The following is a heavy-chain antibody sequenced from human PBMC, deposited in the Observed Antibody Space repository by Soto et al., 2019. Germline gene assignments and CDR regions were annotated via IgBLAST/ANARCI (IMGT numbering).Heavy chain of an antibody. CDR2: IMPIIGTA. D-gene: IGHD3-10*01. J-gene: IGHJ4*02. Sequence: QVQLVQSGAEVKKPGSSVKVSCKASGGTFSSHVFNWVRQAPGQGLEWMGGIMPIIGTANYAQKFQGRVTITADESTSSAYMELMSLRPEDTAGYYCARDLEFRDGNISHLDYWGQGTLVPVSS. V-gene: IGHV1-69*01. CDR1: GGTFSSHV. CDR3: ARDLEFRDGNISHLDY.